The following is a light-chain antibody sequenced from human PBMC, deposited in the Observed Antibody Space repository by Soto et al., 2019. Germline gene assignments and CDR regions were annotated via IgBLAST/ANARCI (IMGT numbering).Light chain of an antibody. V-gene: IGKV1-39*01. CDR1: QSISSY. CDR3: QQSFWTPPT. Sequence: DIQMTQSPSSLSASVGDRVTITCRASQSISSYLNWYQHKPGRAPKLLIYAASSLQGGVPSRFSGSGSGTDFTLTISSXQPEDFATYHCQQSFWTPPTFGGGTKVDIK. CDR2: AAS. J-gene: IGKJ4*01.